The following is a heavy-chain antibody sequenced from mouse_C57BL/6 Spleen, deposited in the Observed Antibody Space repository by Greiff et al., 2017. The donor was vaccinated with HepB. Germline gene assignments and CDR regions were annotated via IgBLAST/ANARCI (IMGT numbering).Heavy chain of an antibody. CDR1: GYTFTSYW. J-gene: IGHJ2*01. Sequence: VQLQQSGTVLARPGASVKMSCKTSGYTFTSYWMHWVKQRPGQGLEWIGAIYPGNSDTSYNQKFKGKAKLTAVTSASTAYMELSSLTNEDSAVYYCTRSGFPTTVVVHFDYWGQGTTLTVSS. CDR2: IYPGNSDT. D-gene: IGHD1-1*01. CDR3: TRSGFPTTVVVHFDY. V-gene: IGHV1-5*01.